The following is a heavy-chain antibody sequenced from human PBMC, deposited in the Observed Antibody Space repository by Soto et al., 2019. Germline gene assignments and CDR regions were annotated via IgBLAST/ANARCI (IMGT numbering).Heavy chain of an antibody. CDR1: GFTFSSYS. CDR3: ERGKFAYGGFDI. Sequence: EVQLVESGGGLVQPGGSLRLSCAASGFTFSSYSMNWVRQAPGKGLEWVSYIGSSSSTIYYADSVKGLFTIARDNAKNSLYLQMNSLRAEDTAVYYCERGKFAYGGFDIWGQGTMVTVSS. CDR2: IGSSSSTI. D-gene: IGHD4-17*01. V-gene: IGHV3-48*01. J-gene: IGHJ3*02.